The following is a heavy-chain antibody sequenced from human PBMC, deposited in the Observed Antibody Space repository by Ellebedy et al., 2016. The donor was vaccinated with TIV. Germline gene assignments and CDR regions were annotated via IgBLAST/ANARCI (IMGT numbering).Heavy chain of an antibody. J-gene: IGHJ6*02. Sequence: SETLSLXXAVYGGSFSGYYWSWIRQPPGKGLEWIGEINHSGSTNYNPSLKSRVTISVDTSKNQFSLKLSSVTAADTAVYYCARDFGRIAAAGPTYYYYYGMDVWGQGTTVTVSS. CDR2: INHSGST. D-gene: IGHD6-13*01. CDR3: ARDFGRIAAAGPTYYYYYGMDV. CDR1: GGSFSGYY. V-gene: IGHV4-34*01.